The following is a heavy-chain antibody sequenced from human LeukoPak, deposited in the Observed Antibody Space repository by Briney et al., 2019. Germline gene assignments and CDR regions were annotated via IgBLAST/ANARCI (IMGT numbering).Heavy chain of an antibody. J-gene: IGHJ4*02. CDR2: IIPIFGTA. CDR3: ACGYSYGSFDY. D-gene: IGHD5-18*01. Sequence: GAPVKVSCKASGGTFSSYAISWVRQAPGQGLEWMGRIIPIFGTANYAQKFQGRVTITTDESTSTAYMELSSLRSEDTAVYYCACGYSYGSFDYWGQGTLVTVSS. CDR1: GGTFSSYA. V-gene: IGHV1-69*05.